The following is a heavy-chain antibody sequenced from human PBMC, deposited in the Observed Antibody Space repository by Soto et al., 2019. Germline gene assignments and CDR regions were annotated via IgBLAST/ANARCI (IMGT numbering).Heavy chain of an antibody. J-gene: IGHJ5*02. CDR3: ARNPLPPYDILTGYYLGTWFDP. D-gene: IGHD3-9*01. Sequence: LEWIGYIYYSGSTNYNPSLKSRVTISVDTSKNQFSLKLSSVTAADTAVYYCARNPLPPYDILTGYYLGTWFDPWGQGTLVTVSS. V-gene: IGHV4-59*01. CDR2: IYYSGST.